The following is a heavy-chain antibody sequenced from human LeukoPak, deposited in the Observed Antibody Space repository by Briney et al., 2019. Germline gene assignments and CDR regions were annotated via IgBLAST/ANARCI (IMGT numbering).Heavy chain of an antibody. J-gene: IGHJ5*02. D-gene: IGHD5-18*01. CDR3: ARDRPRGYSYGYVSWFDP. CDR1: GFTFDDYA. CDR2: ISWNSGSI. Sequence: PGRSLRLSCAASGFTFDDYAMHWVRQAPGKGLEWVSGISWNSGSIGYADSVKGRFTNSRDNAKNSLYLQMNSLRAEDTALYHCARDRPRGYSYGYVSWFDPWGQGTLVTVSS. V-gene: IGHV3-9*01.